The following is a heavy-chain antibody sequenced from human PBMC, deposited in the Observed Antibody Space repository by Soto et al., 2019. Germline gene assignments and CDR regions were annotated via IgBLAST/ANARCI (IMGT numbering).Heavy chain of an antibody. J-gene: IGHJ4*02. CDR1: GFMFSAYA. CDR3: AREDGGGPFDY. CDR2: MSGTSADT. V-gene: IGHV3-23*01. Sequence: DVHLLESGGGLVQPGGSLRLSCAASGFMFSAYAMHWVRQAPGNGLEWVSSMSGTSADTYYADSVKGRFTVSRDSSKDPLYLQLNSLRAEDTALYFCAREDGGGPFDYWGQGTLVIVSS. D-gene: IGHD2-15*01.